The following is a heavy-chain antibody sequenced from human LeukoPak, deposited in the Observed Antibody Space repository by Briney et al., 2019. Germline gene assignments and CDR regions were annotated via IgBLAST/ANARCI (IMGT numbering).Heavy chain of an antibody. Sequence: SGGSLRLSCEASGFTFNDAWMSWVRQGPGKGLDGVANINQDGSTKYYVDSVKGRFTISRDIAKNSVFLQMNSLRTADTAVYYCARVGYSSSSFDYWGQGTLVTVSS. CDR2: INQDGSTK. CDR1: GFTFNDAW. V-gene: IGHV3-7*01. J-gene: IGHJ4*02. CDR3: ARVGYSSSSFDY. D-gene: IGHD6-6*01.